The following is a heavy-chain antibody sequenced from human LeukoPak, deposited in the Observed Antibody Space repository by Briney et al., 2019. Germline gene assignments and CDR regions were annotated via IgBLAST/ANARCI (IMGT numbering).Heavy chain of an antibody. J-gene: IGHJ3*02. Sequence: GSLRLSCAASGFTFSSYSMNWVRQAPGKGLEWVSTISSSSSYIYYADSVKGRFTISRDNAKNSLYLQMNSLRAEDTAVYYCARDLSRRSSGYYYVGDAFDIWGQGTMVTVSS. CDR3: ARDLSRRSSGYYYVGDAFDI. D-gene: IGHD3-22*01. CDR2: ISSSSSYI. V-gene: IGHV3-21*01. CDR1: GFTFSSYS.